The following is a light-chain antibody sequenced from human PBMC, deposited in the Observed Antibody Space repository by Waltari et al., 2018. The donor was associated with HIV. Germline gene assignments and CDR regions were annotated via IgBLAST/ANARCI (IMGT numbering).Light chain of an antibody. CDR2: GNS. V-gene: IGLV1-40*01. CDR3: QSYDSSRSGSV. Sequence: QSVLTQPLSVSGAPGQRVTISCTGSSSNIGAGYDVHWYQQLPGTAPKLLIYGNSNRPSGVPDRFSGSKSGTSASLAITGLQAEDEADYYCQSYDSSRSGSVFGGGTTLTVL. CDR1: SSNIGAGYD. J-gene: IGLJ3*02.